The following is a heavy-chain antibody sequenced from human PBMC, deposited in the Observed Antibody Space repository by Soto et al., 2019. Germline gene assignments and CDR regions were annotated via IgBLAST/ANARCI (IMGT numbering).Heavy chain of an antibody. CDR2: IFSNDEK. Sequence: QVTLKESGPVLVKPTETLTLTCTVSGFSLSNARMGVSWIRQPPGKALEWLAHIFSNDEKSYSTSLKSRLTISKNTSKSQVGLTMTNMDPVDTATYYCALITMVRGVPNWFDPWGQGTLVTVSS. CDR3: ALITMVRGVPNWFDP. V-gene: IGHV2-26*01. J-gene: IGHJ5*02. D-gene: IGHD3-10*01. CDR1: GFSLSNARMG.